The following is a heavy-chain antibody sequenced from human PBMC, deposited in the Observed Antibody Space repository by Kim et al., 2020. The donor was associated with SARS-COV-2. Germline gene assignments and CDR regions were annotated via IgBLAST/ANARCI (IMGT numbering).Heavy chain of an antibody. D-gene: IGHD3-3*01. Sequence: GGSLRLSCAASGFTVSSNYMSWVRQAPGKGLEWVSVIYSGGSTYYADSVKGRFTISRDNSKNTLFLQMNSLRAEDTAVYYCARTYYDFWSGYGDPAGWFDPWGQGTLVIVSS. V-gene: IGHV3-53*01. CDR1: GFTVSSNY. CDR3: ARTYYDFWSGYGDPAGWFDP. CDR2: IYSGGST. J-gene: IGHJ5*02.